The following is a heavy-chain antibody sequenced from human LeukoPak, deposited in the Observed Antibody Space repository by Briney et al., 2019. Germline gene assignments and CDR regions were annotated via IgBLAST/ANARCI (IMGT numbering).Heavy chain of an antibody. CDR2: IIPILGIA. Sequence: SVKVSCKASGYTFTSYGISWVRQAPGQGLEWMGGIIPILGIANYAQKFQGRVTITADKSTSTAYMELSSLRSEDTAVYYCARGTYYYDSSGYSLWFDPWGQGTLVTVSS. V-gene: IGHV1-69*10. J-gene: IGHJ5*02. CDR3: ARGTYYYDSSGYSLWFDP. CDR1: GYTFTSYG. D-gene: IGHD3-22*01.